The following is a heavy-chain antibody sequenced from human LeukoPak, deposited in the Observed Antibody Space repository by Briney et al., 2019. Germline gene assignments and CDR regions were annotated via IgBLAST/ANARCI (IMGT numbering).Heavy chain of an antibody. Sequence: PGGSLRLSCAASGFTFSSYAMSWVRQTPGKGLEWVPAISGSGGSTYYADSVKGRFTISRDNSKNTLFLQMNSLRAEDTAPYYCAKRWYGDYGDYWGQGTLVTVSS. CDR2: ISGSGGST. CDR3: AKRWYGDYGDY. V-gene: IGHV3-23*01. CDR1: GFTFSSYA. J-gene: IGHJ4*02. D-gene: IGHD2-15*01.